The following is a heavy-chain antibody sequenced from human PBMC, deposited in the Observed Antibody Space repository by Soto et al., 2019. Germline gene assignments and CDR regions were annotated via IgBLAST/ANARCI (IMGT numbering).Heavy chain of an antibody. CDR3: VKASGYSSGWSGY. J-gene: IGHJ4*02. CDR2: ISSNGGST. D-gene: IGHD6-19*01. Sequence: WGSLRLSCSASVFTFSSYAMHWVRQAPGKGLEYVSAISSNGGSTYYADSVKGRFTISRDNSKNTLYLQMSSLRAEDTAVYYCVKASGYSSGWSGYWGQGTLVTVSS. CDR1: VFTFSSYA. V-gene: IGHV3-64D*06.